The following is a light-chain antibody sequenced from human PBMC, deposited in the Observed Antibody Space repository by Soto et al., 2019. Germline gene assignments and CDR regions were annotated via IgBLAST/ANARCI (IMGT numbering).Light chain of an antibody. CDR1: SADIGAYDH. CDR2: DVS. CDR3: SSYTDFSLYV. Sequence: QSALTQPASVSGSPGRAISISCAGTSADIGAYDHVSWYQQHPGKAPKLIMYDVSSLPSGVSNRFSGSKSANTASLTIFGLQAEDEADYFCSSYTDFSLYVFGTGTKLTVL. V-gene: IGLV2-14*01. J-gene: IGLJ1*01.